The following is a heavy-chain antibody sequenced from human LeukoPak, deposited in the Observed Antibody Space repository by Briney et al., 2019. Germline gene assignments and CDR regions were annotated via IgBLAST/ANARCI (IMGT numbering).Heavy chain of an antibody. CDR3: ARWYSTNWYSDY. J-gene: IGHJ4*02. CDR1: GYSFTTYW. V-gene: IGHV5-51*01. Sequence: GESLKISCEVYGYSFTTYWLGWVRQMPGKGLEWMGTFNPGDSDIRYSPSFQGQVTISADKSISTAYLQWSSLKASDTAMYYCARWYSTNWYSDYWGQGTLVTVSS. D-gene: IGHD6-13*01. CDR2: FNPGDSDI.